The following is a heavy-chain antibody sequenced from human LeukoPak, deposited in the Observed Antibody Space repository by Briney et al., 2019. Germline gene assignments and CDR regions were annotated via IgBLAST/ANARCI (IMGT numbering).Heavy chain of an antibody. CDR1: GGSISSYF. Sequence: SETLSLTCSVSGGSISSYFWSWIRQPPGKGLEWIGYIYYSGSTNYNPSLKSRVTISVDTSKNQFSLKLSSVTAADTAVYYCARVRCSGGSCYSPVYYYYGTDVRGQGTTVTVSS. CDR2: IYYSGST. J-gene: IGHJ6*02. CDR3: ARVRCSGGSCYSPVYYYYGTDV. V-gene: IGHV4-59*01. D-gene: IGHD2-15*01.